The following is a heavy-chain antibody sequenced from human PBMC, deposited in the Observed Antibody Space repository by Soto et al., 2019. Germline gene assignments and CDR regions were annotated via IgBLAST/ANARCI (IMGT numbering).Heavy chain of an antibody. Sequence: PSETLSLTCTVSGGSISSYYWSWIRQPPGKGLEWIGYIYYSGSTNYNPSLKSRVTISVDTSKNQFSLKLSSVTAADTAVYYCAKNKRYCTNGVCSNPWFDPWGQGTLVTVS. D-gene: IGHD2-8*01. CDR3: AKNKRYCTNGVCSNPWFDP. J-gene: IGHJ5*02. CDR1: GGSISSYY. V-gene: IGHV4-59*01. CDR2: IYYSGST.